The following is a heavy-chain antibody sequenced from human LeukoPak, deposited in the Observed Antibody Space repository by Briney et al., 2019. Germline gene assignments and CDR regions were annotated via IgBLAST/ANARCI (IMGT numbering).Heavy chain of an antibody. Sequence: SETLSLTCAVYGGSFSGYYWSWIRQPPGKGLEWIGEINHSGSTNYNPSLKSRVTISVDTSKNQFSLKLSSVTAADTAVYYCARETPAAMPDYYYGMDVWGQGTTVTVSS. J-gene: IGHJ6*02. CDR1: GGSFSGYY. V-gene: IGHV4-34*01. CDR2: INHSGST. CDR3: ARETPAAMPDYYYGMDV. D-gene: IGHD2-2*01.